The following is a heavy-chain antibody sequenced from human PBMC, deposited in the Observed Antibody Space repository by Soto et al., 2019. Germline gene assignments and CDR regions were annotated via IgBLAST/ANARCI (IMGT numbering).Heavy chain of an antibody. CDR2: ISGSGIST. CDR3: AKEPVGPDWYFDL. Sequence: DVQLLESGGGLVQPGGSLRLSCAASGFTFRSYAMSWVRQAPGKGLEWVSGISGSGISTHYADSVKGRFTVSRDNSKTTLYLQMNTLRAADTAVYNCAKEPVGPDWYFDLWGRGTQVTVSS. V-gene: IGHV3-23*01. CDR1: GFTFRSYA. J-gene: IGHJ2*01.